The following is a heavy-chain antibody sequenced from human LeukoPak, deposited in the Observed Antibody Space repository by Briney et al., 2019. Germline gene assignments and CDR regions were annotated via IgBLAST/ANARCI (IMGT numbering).Heavy chain of an antibody. CDR2: IIPIFGTA. Sequence: ASVKVSCKASGGTFSSYTISWVRQAPGQGLEWMGRIIPIFGTANYAQKFQGRVTITTDESTSTAYMELSSLRSEDTAVYYCARGDYPYYYYYYMDVWGKGTTVTVSS. J-gene: IGHJ6*03. CDR1: GGTFSSYT. V-gene: IGHV1-69*05. D-gene: IGHD4-17*01. CDR3: ARGDYPYYYYYYMDV.